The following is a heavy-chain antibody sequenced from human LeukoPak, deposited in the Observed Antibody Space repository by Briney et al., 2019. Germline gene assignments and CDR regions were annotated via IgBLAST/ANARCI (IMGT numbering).Heavy chain of an antibody. D-gene: IGHD6-19*01. Sequence: SETLPLTCTVSGGSISSYYWSWIRQPPGKGLEWIGYIYYSGSTNYNPSLKSRVTISVDTSKNQFSLKLSSVTAADTAVYYCARGTSSGWGPRFDYWGQGTLVTVSS. J-gene: IGHJ4*02. CDR3: ARGTSSGWGPRFDY. V-gene: IGHV4-59*01. CDR2: IYYSGST. CDR1: GGSISSYY.